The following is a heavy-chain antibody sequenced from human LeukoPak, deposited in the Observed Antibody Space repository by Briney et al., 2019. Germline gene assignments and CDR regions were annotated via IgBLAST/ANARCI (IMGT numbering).Heavy chain of an antibody. CDR1: GYTFTIYG. J-gene: IGHJ6*02. Sequence: ASVKVSCKASGYTFTIYGINWVRQATGQGLEWMGWMNPNSGNTGYAQKFQGRVTMTRNTSISTAYMELSSLRSEDTAVYYCASHRLVATIIRSEYGMDVWGQGTTVTVSS. CDR2: MNPNSGNT. CDR3: ASHRLVATIIRSEYGMDV. V-gene: IGHV1-8*02. D-gene: IGHD5-12*01.